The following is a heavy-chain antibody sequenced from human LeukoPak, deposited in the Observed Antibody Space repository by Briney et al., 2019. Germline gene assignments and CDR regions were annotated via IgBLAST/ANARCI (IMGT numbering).Heavy chain of an antibody. D-gene: IGHD3-22*01. CDR1: GFTFSSYA. Sequence: GGSLRLSCAASGFTFSSYAMSWVRQAPGKGLEWVSGISWNSGSIGYADSVKGRFTISRDNAKNSLYLQMNSLRAEDTALYYCAKMYDDSSGYFDYWGQGTLVTVSS. CDR3: AKMYDDSSGYFDY. CDR2: ISWNSGSI. V-gene: IGHV3-9*01. J-gene: IGHJ4*02.